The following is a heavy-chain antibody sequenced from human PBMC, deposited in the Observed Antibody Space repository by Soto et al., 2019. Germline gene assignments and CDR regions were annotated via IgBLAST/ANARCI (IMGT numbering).Heavy chain of an antibody. V-gene: IGHV1-18*01. CDR3: GRDLSIVAYYYCMDV. CDR1: GYTFTSYG. CDR2: ISAYNGNT. D-gene: IGHD2-15*01. Sequence: QVQLVQSGAEVKKPGASVKVSCKASGYTFTSYGLSWVRQAPGQGLEWMGWISAYNGNTNYAQKLQGRVTMTTDTSTSTAYMEMRRLRSDEPAVYYCGRDLSIVAYYYCMDVWGQGTTVTVSS. J-gene: IGHJ6*02.